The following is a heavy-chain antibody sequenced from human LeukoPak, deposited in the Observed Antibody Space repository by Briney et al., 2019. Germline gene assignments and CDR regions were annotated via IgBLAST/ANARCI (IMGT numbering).Heavy chain of an antibody. CDR3: ARTYRANDFWSGYLDV. J-gene: IGHJ6*03. CDR1: GGSISSGDYY. D-gene: IGHD3-3*01. Sequence: SQTLSLTCTVSGGSISSGDYYWSWIRQPPGKGLEWIGYIYYSGSTNYNPSLKSRVTTSVGTSKNQFSLKLSSVTAADTAVYYCARTYRANDFWSGYLDVWGKGTTVTVSS. V-gene: IGHV4-30-4*01. CDR2: IYYSGST.